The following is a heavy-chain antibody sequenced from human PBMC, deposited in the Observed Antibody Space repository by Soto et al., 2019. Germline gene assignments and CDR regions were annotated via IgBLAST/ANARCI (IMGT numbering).Heavy chain of an antibody. V-gene: IGHV3-23*01. J-gene: IGHJ4*02. Sequence: GALRLSCAASGFTFSSYAMSWVRQAPGKGLEWVSAISGSGGSTYYADSVKGRFTISRDNSKNTLYLQMNSLRAEDTAVYYCAKVSVYCSSTSCYKNFDYWGQGTLVTVSS. D-gene: IGHD2-2*02. CDR3: AKVSVYCSSTSCYKNFDY. CDR1: GFTFSSYA. CDR2: ISGSGGST.